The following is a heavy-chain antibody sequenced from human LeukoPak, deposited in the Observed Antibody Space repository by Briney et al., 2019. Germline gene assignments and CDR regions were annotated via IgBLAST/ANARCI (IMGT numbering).Heavy chain of an antibody. Sequence: SVKVSCEASGGTFSSYAISWVRQAPGQGLEWMGRIIPILGIANYAQKLQGRVTMTTDTSTSTAYMELRSLRSDDTAVYYCARRAWELQGTFDPWGQGTLVTVSS. CDR2: IIPILGIA. V-gene: IGHV1-69*04. D-gene: IGHD1-26*01. CDR3: ARRAWELQGTFDP. CDR1: GGTFSSYA. J-gene: IGHJ5*02.